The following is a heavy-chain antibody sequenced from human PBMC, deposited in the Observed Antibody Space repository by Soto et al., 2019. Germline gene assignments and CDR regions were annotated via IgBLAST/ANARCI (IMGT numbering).Heavy chain of an antibody. CDR2: ISYDGSNI. CDR1: GFTFSSYD. CDR3: AKLVDKSVDDY. V-gene: IGHV3-30*18. J-gene: IGHJ4*02. D-gene: IGHD2-21*01. Sequence: PGGSLRLSCAASGFTFSSYDMHWVCQAPGKGLEWVAVISYDGSNIYYADSVKGRFTISRDNSKNTLYLQMNSLRAEDTAVYFCAKLVDKSVDDYWGQGTLVTVSS.